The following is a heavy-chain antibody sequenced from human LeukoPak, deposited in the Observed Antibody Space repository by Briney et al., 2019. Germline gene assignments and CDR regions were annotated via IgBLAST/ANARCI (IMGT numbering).Heavy chain of an antibody. Sequence: GGSLRLSCAASGFTFSSYTMSWVRQAPGKGLEWVSTITTSDGNTYYADSVKGRFTVSRDNSKNTLYLQMNSLRAEDTAVYYCAKGGGIAAAGTWGYFDHWGQGTLVTVSS. V-gene: IGHV3-23*01. CDR1: GFTFSSYT. J-gene: IGHJ4*02. D-gene: IGHD6-13*01. CDR2: ITTSDGNT. CDR3: AKGGGIAAAGTWGYFDH.